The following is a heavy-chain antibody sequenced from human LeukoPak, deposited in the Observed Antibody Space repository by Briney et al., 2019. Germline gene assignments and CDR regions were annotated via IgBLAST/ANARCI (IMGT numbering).Heavy chain of an antibody. J-gene: IGHJ6*03. CDR3: PRERTMQQLISRKEKYYMAV. CDR1: GFTFSSCG. V-gene: IGHV3-30*03. CDR2: VSFYGSNK. D-gene: IGHD4-11*01. Sequence: PGESLRLSCTASGFTFSSCGMHWVRQAPGQGLEWVAVVSFYGSNKSYADSVKGRFTISRDNSKNTLYSQMISLIAEDPSVFYFPRERTMQQLISRKEKYYMAVWAKGTTVT.